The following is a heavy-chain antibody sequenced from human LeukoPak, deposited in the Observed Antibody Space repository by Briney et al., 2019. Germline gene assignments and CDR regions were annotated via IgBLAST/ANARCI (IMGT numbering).Heavy chain of an antibody. Sequence: GGSLRLSCAASGFTFSSYSMNWVRQAPGKGLEWASSISSSSSYIYYADSVKGRFTISRDNAKNSLYLQMNSLRAEDTAVYYCARVHVGRYCSSTSCYINYWGQGTLVTVSS. D-gene: IGHD2-2*02. CDR1: GFTFSSYS. J-gene: IGHJ4*02. CDR2: ISSSSSYI. CDR3: ARVHVGRYCSSTSCYINY. V-gene: IGHV3-21*01.